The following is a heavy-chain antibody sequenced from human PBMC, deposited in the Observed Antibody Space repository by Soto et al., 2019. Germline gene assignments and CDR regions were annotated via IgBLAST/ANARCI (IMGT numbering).Heavy chain of an antibody. D-gene: IGHD2-2*01. CDR2: IDSSGSAI. V-gene: IGHV3-48*03. J-gene: IGHJ4*02. Sequence: EVKLVESGGGFVQPGGSLRLSCVASGFTFSSYEMNWVRQAPGKGLQWVSSIDSSGSAIYYADSVKGRFTISRDNAKNSLYLQMNSLRAEDTALYYCARGDASGYWGQGTLVTVSS. CDR3: ARGDASGY. CDR1: GFTFSSYE.